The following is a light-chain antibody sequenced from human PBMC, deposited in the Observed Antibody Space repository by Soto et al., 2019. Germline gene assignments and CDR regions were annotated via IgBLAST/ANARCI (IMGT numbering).Light chain of an antibody. J-gene: IGKJ1*01. CDR1: QSLVYSAGNTY. V-gene: IGKV2-24*01. Sequence: DVVLTQTPLSSPVTLGQPASISCRSSQSLVYSAGNTYLSWLQQRPGQPPRLLIYQISNRFSGVPDRFSGSGAGTDFTLKISRVEAEDVGVYYCMQFAHFPRTFCQGTKVEIK. CDR3: MQFAHFPRT. CDR2: QIS.